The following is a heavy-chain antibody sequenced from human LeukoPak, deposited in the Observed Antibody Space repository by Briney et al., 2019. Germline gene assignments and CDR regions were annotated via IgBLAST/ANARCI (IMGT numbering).Heavy chain of an antibody. V-gene: IGHV5-51*01. CDR2: IYPSDSDT. J-gene: IGHJ4*02. CDR1: GYSFTRYW. Sequence: GESLQISCQGSGYSFTRYWIGWVRQLPGKGLEWMGIIYPSDSDTRYSPSFQGQVTITADKSISTSYLQWKPMTPSGTAMYVCSKTFMGLPYFDYWGQGTLVTVSS. D-gene: IGHD5-12*01. CDR3: SKTFMGLPYFDY.